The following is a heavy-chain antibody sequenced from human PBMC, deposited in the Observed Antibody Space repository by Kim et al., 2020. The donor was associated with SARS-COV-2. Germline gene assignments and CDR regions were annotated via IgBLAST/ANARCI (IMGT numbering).Heavy chain of an antibody. CDR1: GFTFSSYS. D-gene: IGHD5-12*01. CDR3: ARDPRQGEWLRLFYYYGMDV. V-gene: IGHV3-21*01. J-gene: IGHJ6*02. Sequence: GGSLRLSCAASGFTFSSYSMNWVRQAPGKGLEWVSSISSSSSYIYYADSVKGRFTISRDNAKNSLYLQMNSLRAEDTAVYYCARDPRQGEWLRLFYYYGMDVWGQGTTVTVSS. CDR2: ISSSSSYI.